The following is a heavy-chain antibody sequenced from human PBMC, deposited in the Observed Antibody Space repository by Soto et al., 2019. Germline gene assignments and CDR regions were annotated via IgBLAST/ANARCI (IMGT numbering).Heavy chain of an antibody. CDR2: IYYSGST. Sequence: QVQLQESGPGLVKPSQTLSLTCTVSGGSISSGGYYWSWIRQHPGKGLEWIGYIYYSGSTYYNPSLQRRLTKPEDTSKNQCSRKLSSVTAADTAVYYCASQGYYYDSSWRPARWFDPWGQGTLVTVSS. CDR1: GGSISSGGYY. CDR3: ASQGYYYDSSWRPARWFDP. D-gene: IGHD3-22*01. V-gene: IGHV4-31*03. J-gene: IGHJ5*02.